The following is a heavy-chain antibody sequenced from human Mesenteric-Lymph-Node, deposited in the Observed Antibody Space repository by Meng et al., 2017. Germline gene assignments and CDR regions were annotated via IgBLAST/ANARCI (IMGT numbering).Heavy chain of an antibody. D-gene: IGHD3-10*01. Sequence: GGSLRLSCAASGFPFSDYSMHWVRQAPGKGLEWVAFISSDGTYKYYADSVKGRFTISRDNSKNTLYLQMNMRTEDTAMFYCARGTSGSYYAPRDYWGQGTLVTVSS. CDR2: ISSDGTYK. CDR1: GFPFSDYS. CDR3: ARGTSGSYYAPRDY. J-gene: IGHJ4*02. V-gene: IGHV3-30*04.